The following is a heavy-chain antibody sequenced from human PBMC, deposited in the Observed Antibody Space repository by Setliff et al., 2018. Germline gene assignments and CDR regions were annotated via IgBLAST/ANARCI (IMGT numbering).Heavy chain of an antibody. CDR3: ARDHGDYGYYYYYMDV. CDR1: GGSISSYY. J-gene: IGHJ6*03. Sequence: SESLSLTCTVSGGSISSYYWSWIRQPAGKGLEWIGRIYTSGSTNYNPSLKSRVTMSVDTSKNQFSLKLSSVTAADTAVYYCARDHGDYGYYYYYMDVWGKGTTVTVSS. CDR2: IYTSGST. D-gene: IGHD4-17*01. V-gene: IGHV4-4*07.